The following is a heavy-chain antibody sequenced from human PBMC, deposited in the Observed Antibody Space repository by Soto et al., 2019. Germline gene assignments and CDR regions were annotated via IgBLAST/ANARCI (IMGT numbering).Heavy chain of an antibody. CDR1: GYTFTSYG. V-gene: IGHV1-18*01. CDR2: ISAYNGNT. CDR3: ARGVGWEPLDY. D-gene: IGHD1-26*01. J-gene: IGHJ4*02. Sequence: QVQLVQSGAEVKKPGASVKVSCKASGYTFTSYGISWVRQAPGQGLEWMGWISAYNGNTNYAQQLQGRVTMTTDTPTSTAYMERRSLRSDDPAVYYCARGVGWEPLDYRGQGTLVTVSS.